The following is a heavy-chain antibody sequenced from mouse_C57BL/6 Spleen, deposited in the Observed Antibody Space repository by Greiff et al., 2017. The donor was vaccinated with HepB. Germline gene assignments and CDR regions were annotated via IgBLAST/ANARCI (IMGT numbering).Heavy chain of an antibody. CDR1: GFTFSSYG. D-gene: IGHD3-2*02. CDR2: ISSGGSYT. J-gene: IGHJ4*01. CDR3: ARQTEDSSGYFAMDY. V-gene: IGHV5-6*01. Sequence: EVKLVESGGDLVKPGGSLKLSCAASGFTFSSYGMSWVRQTPDKRLEWVATISSGGSYTYYPDSVKGRFTISRDNAKNTLYLQMSSLKSEDTAMYYCARQTEDSSGYFAMDYWGQGTSVTVSS.